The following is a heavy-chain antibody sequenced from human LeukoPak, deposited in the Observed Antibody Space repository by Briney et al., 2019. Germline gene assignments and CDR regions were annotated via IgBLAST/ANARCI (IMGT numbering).Heavy chain of an antibody. CDR2: INPNSGGT. CDR1: GYTFTDYY. D-gene: IGHD5-12*01. J-gene: IGHJ4*02. CDR3: ARVIETEYSGYDPSYYFDY. V-gene: IGHV1-2*02. Sequence: ASVKVSCKTSGYTFTDYYMHWVRQAPGQGLEWLGWINPNSGGTNSAQKFQGRVTMTRDTFISTAYMNLSKLRSDDTAVYYCARVIETEYSGYDPSYYFDYWGQGTLVTVSS.